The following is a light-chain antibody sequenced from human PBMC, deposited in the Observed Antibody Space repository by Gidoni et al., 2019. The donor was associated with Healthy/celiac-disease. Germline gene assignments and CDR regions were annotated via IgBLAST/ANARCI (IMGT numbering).Light chain of an antibody. J-gene: IGKJ1*01. Sequence: IQMPQSPSSLSPSVGDRVTITCRAIQSISSYLNWYQQKPGKAPQLLIYAASSVQSGVPSRFSGSGAGTEFTLTISSLQPEDFATYYCQQSYSTPPTFXEXTKVXIK. CDR3: QQSYSTPPT. CDR1: QSISSY. CDR2: AAS. V-gene: IGKV1-39*01.